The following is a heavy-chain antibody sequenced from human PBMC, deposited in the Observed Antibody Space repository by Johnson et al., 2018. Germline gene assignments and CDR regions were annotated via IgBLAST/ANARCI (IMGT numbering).Heavy chain of an antibody. CDR3: AKDPHYYESIGAFDI. Sequence: QVQLVESGGGVVQPGRSLRLSCAASGFTFSSYGMHWVRQAPGKGLEWVAVISYDGSNKYYADSVKGRFIISRDNSKNTLYLQMNSLRAEDTAVYYCAKDPHYYESIGAFDIWGQGTMVTVSS. CDR2: ISYDGSNK. V-gene: IGHV3-30*18. CDR1: GFTFSSYG. J-gene: IGHJ3*02. D-gene: IGHD3-22*01.